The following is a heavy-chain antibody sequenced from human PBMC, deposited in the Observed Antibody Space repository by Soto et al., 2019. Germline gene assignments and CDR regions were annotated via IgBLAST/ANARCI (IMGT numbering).Heavy chain of an antibody. V-gene: IGHV3-30*03. CDR1: GFTFSKFG. CDR2: VSYDGSFK. D-gene: IGHD2-2*01. Sequence: QVQLVESGGGVVQPGGSLRLSCEASGFTFSKFGIHWVRQAPGKGLEWVAVVSYDGSFKYYADSVKGRFTISRDNSKNTLXXXXXXXRPXXXAXXXXXXDSDQLLFDYYYYGMDVWGPGTTVTVSS. CDR3: XXDSDQLLFDYYYYGMDV. J-gene: IGHJ6*02.